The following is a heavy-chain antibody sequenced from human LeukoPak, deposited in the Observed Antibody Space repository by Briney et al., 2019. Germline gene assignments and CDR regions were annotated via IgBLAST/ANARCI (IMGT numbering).Heavy chain of an antibody. Sequence: ASVKVSCKVSGYTLTELSMHWVRQAPGKGLEWMGGFDPEDGETIYAQKFQGRVTMTEDTSTDTAYMELSSLRSEDTAVYCCATWAPTSSGYFDYWGQGTLVTVSS. J-gene: IGHJ4*02. CDR3: ATWAPTSSGYFDY. CDR1: GYTLTELS. D-gene: IGHD3-10*01. V-gene: IGHV1-24*01. CDR2: FDPEDGET.